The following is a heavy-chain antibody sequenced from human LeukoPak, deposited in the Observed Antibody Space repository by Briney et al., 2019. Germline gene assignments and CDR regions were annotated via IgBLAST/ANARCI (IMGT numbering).Heavy chain of an antibody. CDR1: GSTFSDYY. Sequence: PGGSLRLSCAASGSTFSDYYMSWIRQAPGKGLEWVSYISSSSSYTNYADSVKCRSTISRDNAKNSLYLQMNSLRAEDTAVYYCARVPRITMVRGVIMAYYFDYWGQGTLVTVSS. V-gene: IGHV3-11*05. CDR2: ISSSSSYT. D-gene: IGHD3-10*01. CDR3: ARVPRITMVRGVIMAYYFDY. J-gene: IGHJ4*02.